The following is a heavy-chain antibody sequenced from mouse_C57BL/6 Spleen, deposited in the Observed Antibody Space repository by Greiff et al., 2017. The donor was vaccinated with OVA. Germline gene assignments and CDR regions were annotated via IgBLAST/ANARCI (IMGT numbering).Heavy chain of an antibody. CDR3: ARTYNNPYFDV. J-gene: IGHJ1*03. CDR1: GYSFTSYW. D-gene: IGHD1-3*01. CDR2: INPSNGGT. V-gene: IGHV1-53*01. Sequence: QVQLQQPGPELVKPGASVKLSCKTSGYSFTSYWMHWVKQRPGQGLEWIGNINPSNGGTNYNEKFKSKATLTVDKSSSTAYMQLSSLTSEDSAVYYYARTYNNPYFDVWGTGTTVTVSS.